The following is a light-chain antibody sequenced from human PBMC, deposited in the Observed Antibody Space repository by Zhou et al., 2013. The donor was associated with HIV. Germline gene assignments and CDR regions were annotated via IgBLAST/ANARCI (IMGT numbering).Light chain of an antibody. J-gene: IGKJ4*01. Sequence: DIQMTQSPSSVSASIGVRVTITCRASQTISSYLNWYQQKPGEAPKLLIYAASSLQSGVPSRFSGSGSGTDFTLTISSLQPEDFATYYCQQANSFPLTFGGGTKVEIK. V-gene: IGKV1-39*01. CDR3: QQANSFPLT. CDR1: QTISSY. CDR2: AAS.